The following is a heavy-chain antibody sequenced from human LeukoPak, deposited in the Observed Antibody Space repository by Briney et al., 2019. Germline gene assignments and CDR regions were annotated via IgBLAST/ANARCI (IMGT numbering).Heavy chain of an antibody. Sequence: SETLSLTCAVYGGSFSGYYWSWIRQPPGKGLEWIGEINHSGSTNYNPSLKSRVTISVDTSKNQFSLKLSSVTAADTAVYYCAKLYYGSGSLPDYWGQGTLVTVSS. D-gene: IGHD3-10*01. CDR3: AKLYYGSGSLPDY. CDR1: GGSFSGYY. V-gene: IGHV4-34*01. J-gene: IGHJ4*02. CDR2: INHSGST.